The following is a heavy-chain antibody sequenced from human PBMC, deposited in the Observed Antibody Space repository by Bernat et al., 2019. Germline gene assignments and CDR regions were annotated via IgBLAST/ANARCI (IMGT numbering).Heavy chain of an antibody. CDR3: ARVAHGGNDVY. CDR2: IIPILGIA. CDR1: GGTFSSYT. V-gene: IGHV1-69*02. Sequence: QVQLVQSGAEVKKPGSSVKVSCKASGGTFSSYTISWVRQVPGQGLEWMGRIIPILGIANYAQKFQGRVTITADKSTSTAYMELSSLRSEDTAVYYCARVAHGGNDVYWGQGTLVTVSS. J-gene: IGHJ4*02. D-gene: IGHD4-23*01.